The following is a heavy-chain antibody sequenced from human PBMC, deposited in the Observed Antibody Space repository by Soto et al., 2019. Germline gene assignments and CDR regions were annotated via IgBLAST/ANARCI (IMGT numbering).Heavy chain of an antibody. Sequence: GGSLRLSCAASGFTFSSYAMSWVRQAPGKGLEWVLAISGSGGSTYYADSVKGRFTISRDNSKNTLYLQMNSLRAEDTAVYYCAKHPYDILTGYYHYWGQGTLVTVSS. CDR3: AKHPYDILTGYYHY. CDR2: ISGSGGST. D-gene: IGHD3-9*01. V-gene: IGHV3-23*01. CDR1: GFTFSSYA. J-gene: IGHJ4*02.